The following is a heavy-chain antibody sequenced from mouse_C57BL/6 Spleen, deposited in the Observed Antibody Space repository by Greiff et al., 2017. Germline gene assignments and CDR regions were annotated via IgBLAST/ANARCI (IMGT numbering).Heavy chain of an antibody. Sequence: EVKLVESGGGLVQPGGSLSLSCAASGFTFPDYYMSWVRQPPGKALEWLGFIRNKANGYTTEYSASVKGRFTISRDNSQSILYLQMNALRAEDSATYYCARSSYEYDEGTWFAYWGQGTLVTVSA. CDR1: GFTFPDYY. V-gene: IGHV7-3*01. J-gene: IGHJ3*01. CDR2: IRNKANGYTT. CDR3: ARSSYEYDEGTWFAY. D-gene: IGHD2-4*01.